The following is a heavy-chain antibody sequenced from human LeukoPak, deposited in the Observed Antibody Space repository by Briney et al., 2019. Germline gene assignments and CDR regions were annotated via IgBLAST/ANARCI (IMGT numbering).Heavy chain of an antibody. CDR3: ARDAAAHGLFDY. D-gene: IGHD6-13*01. Sequence: ASVKVSCKASGYTFTSYGISWVRQAPGQGLEWMGMINPSGATTSYAQKFQGRVTMTRDMSTSTVYMELSSLRFEDTAVYYCARDAAAHGLFDYWGQGTLVTVSS. V-gene: IGHV1-46*01. J-gene: IGHJ4*02. CDR1: GYTFTSYG. CDR2: INPSGATT.